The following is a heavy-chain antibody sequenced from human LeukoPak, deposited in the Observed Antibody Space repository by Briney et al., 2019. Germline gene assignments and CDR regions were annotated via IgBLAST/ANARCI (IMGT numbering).Heavy chain of an antibody. D-gene: IGHD3-10*01. Sequence: ASVTVSCKASGYTFTGYYMHWVRQAPGQGLEGMGWINPNSGGTNYAQKLQGRVTMTRDTSISTAYMELSRLRSDDTAVYYCARSAGRLRMYYFDYWGQGTLVTVSS. CDR1: GYTFTGYY. J-gene: IGHJ4*02. CDR3: ARSAGRLRMYYFDY. CDR2: INPNSGGT. V-gene: IGHV1-2*02.